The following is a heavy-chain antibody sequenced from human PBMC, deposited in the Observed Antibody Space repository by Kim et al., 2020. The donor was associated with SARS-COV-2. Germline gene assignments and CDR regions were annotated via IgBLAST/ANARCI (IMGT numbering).Heavy chain of an antibody. V-gene: IGHV3-23*01. CDR3: AKGNRVTMVRGVSPLDY. Sequence: GGSLRLSCAASGFTFSSYAMSWVRQAPGKGLEWVSAISGSGGSTYYADSVKGRFTISRDNSKNTLYLQMNSLRAEDTAVYYCAKGNRVTMVRGVSPLDYWGQGTLVTVSS. J-gene: IGHJ4*02. CDR2: ISGSGGST. CDR1: GFTFSSYA. D-gene: IGHD3-10*01.